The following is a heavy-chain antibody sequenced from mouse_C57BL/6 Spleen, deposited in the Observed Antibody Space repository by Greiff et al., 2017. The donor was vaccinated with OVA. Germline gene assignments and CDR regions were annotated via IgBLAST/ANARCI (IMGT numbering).Heavy chain of an antibody. V-gene: IGHV5-6*01. J-gene: IGHJ2*01. D-gene: IGHD1-1*01. CDR3: ARHGTTVVFDY. Sequence: EVQRVESGGDLVKPGGSLKLSCAASGFTFSSYGMSWVRQTPDKRLEWVATISSGGSYTYYPDSVKGRFTISRDNAKNTLYLQLSSLKSEDTAMYYCARHGTTVVFDYWGQGTTLTVA. CDR1: GFTFSSYG. CDR2: ISSGGSYT.